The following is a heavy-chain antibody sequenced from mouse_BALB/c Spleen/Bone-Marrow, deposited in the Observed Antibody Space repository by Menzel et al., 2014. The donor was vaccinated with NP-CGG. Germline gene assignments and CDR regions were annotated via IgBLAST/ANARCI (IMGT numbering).Heavy chain of an antibody. CDR2: INPSTGYT. J-gene: IGHJ3*01. CDR1: GYTFTSYW. V-gene: IGHV1-7*01. Sequence: QVQLKESGAELAKPGASVKMSCKASGYTFTSYWMHWVKQRPGQGLEWIGYINPSTGYTEYNQKFKDKATLTADKSSSTAYMQLSSLTSEDSAVYYCARGVRGYDGFAYWGQGTLVTVFA. CDR3: ARGVRGYDGFAY. D-gene: IGHD2-2*01.